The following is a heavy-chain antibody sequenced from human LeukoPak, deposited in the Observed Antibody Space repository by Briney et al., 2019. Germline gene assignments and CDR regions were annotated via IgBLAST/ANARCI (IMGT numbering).Heavy chain of an antibody. CDR2: IYSGGNT. V-gene: IGHV3-53*01. CDR1: GFTVSSNY. J-gene: IGHJ4*02. D-gene: IGHD1-26*01. CDR3: ARGVGSGSRLRAGDY. Sequence: PGGSLRLSCAASGFTVSSNYMSWVRQAPGKGLEWVSVIYSGGNTYYADSVKGRFTISRDNSKNTLYLQMNSLRAEDTAVYYCARGVGSGSRLRAGDYWGQGTLVTVSS.